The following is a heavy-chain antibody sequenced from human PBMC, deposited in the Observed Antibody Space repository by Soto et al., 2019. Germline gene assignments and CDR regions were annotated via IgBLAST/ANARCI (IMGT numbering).Heavy chain of an antibody. CDR2: IYYSGST. Sequence: SETLSLTCTVSGGSISSYYWSWIRQPPGKGLEWIGYIYYSGSTNYNPSLKSRVTISVDTSKNQFSLKLSSVTAADTAVYYCAREWGYGDYYFDYWGQGTLVTVSS. V-gene: IGHV4-59*01. CDR3: AREWGYGDYYFDY. J-gene: IGHJ4*02. D-gene: IGHD4-17*01. CDR1: GGSISSYY.